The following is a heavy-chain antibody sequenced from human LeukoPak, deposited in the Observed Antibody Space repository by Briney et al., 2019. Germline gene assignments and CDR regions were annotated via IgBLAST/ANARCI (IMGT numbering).Heavy chain of an antibody. V-gene: IGHV4-30-2*01. CDR2: IYHSGST. Sequence: SQTLSLTCAVSGGSISSGGYSWSWIRQPPGKGLEWIGYIYHSGSTYYNPSLKSRVTISVDRSKNQFSLKLSSVTAADTAVYYCARSYYYDSSGYFLDAFDIWGQGTMVTVSS. D-gene: IGHD3-22*01. CDR1: GGSISSGGYS. CDR3: ARSYYYDSSGYFLDAFDI. J-gene: IGHJ3*02.